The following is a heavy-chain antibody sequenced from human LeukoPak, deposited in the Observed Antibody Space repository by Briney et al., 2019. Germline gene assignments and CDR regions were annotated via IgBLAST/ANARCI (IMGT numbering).Heavy chain of an antibody. J-gene: IGHJ4*02. CDR1: GGSISSYY. CDR3: ARSSPVPRGQQLVPSPEY. D-gene: IGHD6-13*01. Sequence: PSETLSLTCTVSGGSISSYYWSWIRQPPGKGLEWIGYIYYSGSTNYNPSLKSRVTIPVATSKNQFSLKLSSVTAADTAVYYCARSSPVPRGQQLVPSPEYWGQGILVTVSS. CDR2: IYYSGST. V-gene: IGHV4-59*08.